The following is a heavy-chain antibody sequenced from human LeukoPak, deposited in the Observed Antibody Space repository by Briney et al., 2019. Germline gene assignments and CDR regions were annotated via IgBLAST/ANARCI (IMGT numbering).Heavy chain of an antibody. D-gene: IGHD2-2*01. CDR2: IRSKAYGGTT. CDR3: TGYCSSTSCQRDYYYYYGMDV. Sequence: GGSLILSCTASGFTFGDYAMSWFRQAPGKGLEWVGFIRSKAYGGTTEYAASVKGRFTISRDDSKSIAYLQMNSLKTEDTAVYYCTGYCSSTSCQRDYYYYYGMDVWGQGTTVTVSS. CDR1: GFTFGDYA. V-gene: IGHV3-49*03. J-gene: IGHJ6*02.